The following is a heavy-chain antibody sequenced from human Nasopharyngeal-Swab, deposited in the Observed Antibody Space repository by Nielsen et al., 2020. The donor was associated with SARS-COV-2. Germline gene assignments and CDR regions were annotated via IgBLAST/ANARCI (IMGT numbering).Heavy chain of an antibody. CDR2: ISGDGGST. J-gene: IGHJ4*02. D-gene: IGHD2-15*01. CDR1: GFTFDDYA. CDR3: AKDTRRYCSGGSCYLDYFDY. Sequence: ETLSRTCAASGFTFDDYAMHWVRQAPGKGLEWVSLISGDGGSTYYADSVKGRFTISRDNSKNSLYLQMNSLRTEDTALYYCAKDTRRYCSGGSCYLDYFDYWGQGTLVTVSS. V-gene: IGHV3-43*02.